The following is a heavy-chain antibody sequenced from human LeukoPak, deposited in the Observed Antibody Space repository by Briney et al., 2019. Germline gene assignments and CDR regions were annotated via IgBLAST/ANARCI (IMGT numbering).Heavy chain of an antibody. CDR3: AKLGAYSSSWYGFFDF. D-gene: IGHD6-13*01. V-gene: IGHV5-51*01. J-gene: IGHJ4*02. CDR1: GYSFTDYW. Sequence: GESLKISCKASGYSFTDYWIGWVRQMPGKGLECMGIIYPGDSDTRYSPSFQGQVTISADKSISTAYLHWSSLKASDTAMYYCAKLGAYSSSWYGFFDFWGQGSLVTVSS. CDR2: IYPGDSDT.